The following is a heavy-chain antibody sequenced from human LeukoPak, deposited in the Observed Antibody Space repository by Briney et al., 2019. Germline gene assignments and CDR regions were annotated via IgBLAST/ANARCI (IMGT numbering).Heavy chain of an antibody. CDR1: GFSFSSYG. D-gene: IGHD2-8*01. CDR3: VRAVMGTFDY. Sequence: GGSLRLSCAASGFSFSSYGMHWVRQAPGKGLEWVAFIRYDGSNKYYADSVKGRFTISRDNSKNTLYLQMNSVRAEDTAVYYCVRAVMGTFDYWGQGTPVTVSS. V-gene: IGHV3-30*02. J-gene: IGHJ4*02. CDR2: IRYDGSNK.